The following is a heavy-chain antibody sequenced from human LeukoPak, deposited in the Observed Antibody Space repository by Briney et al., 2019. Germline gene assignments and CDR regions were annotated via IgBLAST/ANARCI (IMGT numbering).Heavy chain of an antibody. CDR3: ARDGAKIAAAGTFDY. J-gene: IGHJ4*02. D-gene: IGHD6-13*01. V-gene: IGHV1-69*06. CDR2: IIPIFGTA. CDR1: GGTFSSYA. Sequence: SVTVSCKASGGTFSSYATSWVRQAPGQGLEWMGGIIPIFGTANYAQKFQGRVTITADKSTSTAYMELSSLRSEDTAVYYCARDGAKIAAAGTFDYWGQGTLVTVSS.